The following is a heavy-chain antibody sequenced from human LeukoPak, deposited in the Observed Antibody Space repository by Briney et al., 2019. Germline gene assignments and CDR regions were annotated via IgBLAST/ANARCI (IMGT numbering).Heavy chain of an antibody. D-gene: IGHD3-10*01. Sequence: SETLSLTCAVSGGSISSSNWWSWVRQPPGKGLEWIGEIYHSGSTNYNPSLKSRVTISVDKSKNQFSLKLSSVTAADTAVYYCARAYYYASGTSIDYWGQGTLVTVSS. CDR2: IYHSGST. J-gene: IGHJ4*02. CDR3: ARAYYYASGTSIDY. CDR1: GGSISSSNW. V-gene: IGHV4-4*02.